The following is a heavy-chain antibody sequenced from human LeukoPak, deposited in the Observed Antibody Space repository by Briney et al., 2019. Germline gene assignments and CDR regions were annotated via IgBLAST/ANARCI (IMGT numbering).Heavy chain of an antibody. CDR1: GFTFNKYW. CDR2: IKEDGNEK. CDR3: ARGRIYFDP. J-gene: IGHJ4*02. V-gene: IGHV3-7*01. Sequence: PGGSLSLSCSSSGFTFNKYWMTWVRQAPGKGLEWVANIKEDGNEKYFVDSVRGRFTISRDNVKNSLYLQMDSLRVDDTAVYCARGRIYFDPWGQGTLVTVS.